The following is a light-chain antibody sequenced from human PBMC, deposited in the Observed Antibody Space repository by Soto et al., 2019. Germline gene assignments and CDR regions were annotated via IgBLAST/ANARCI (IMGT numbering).Light chain of an antibody. Sequence: EIVLTQSPGTLSLSPGERATLSCRASQSVSSSYLACYQQKPGQAPRLXXYDASNRANGIPARFSGSGSGTDLTLTISSLEPEDFAVYYCQQRSNWPRRAFGQGTKVDIK. CDR2: DAS. V-gene: IGKV3-11*01. CDR1: QSVSSSY. J-gene: IGKJ1*01. CDR3: QQRSNWPRRA.